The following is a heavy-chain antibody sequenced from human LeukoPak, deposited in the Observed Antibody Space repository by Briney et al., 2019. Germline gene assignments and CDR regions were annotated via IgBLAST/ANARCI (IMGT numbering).Heavy chain of an antibody. D-gene: IGHD2-15*01. CDR3: TAPGLYCSGGSCYFSYYYGMDL. Sequence: GGSLRLSCAASGLSFSNTWMNWVRQAPGKGLEWVGRIISNSGGGTTDYAAPVTGRFTISRDDSKSTVYLQMNSLKTEDTAVYYCTAPGLYCSGGSCYFSYYYGMDLWGQGTTVTVSS. CDR1: GLSFSNTW. J-gene: IGHJ6*02. V-gene: IGHV3-15*01. CDR2: IISNSGGGTT.